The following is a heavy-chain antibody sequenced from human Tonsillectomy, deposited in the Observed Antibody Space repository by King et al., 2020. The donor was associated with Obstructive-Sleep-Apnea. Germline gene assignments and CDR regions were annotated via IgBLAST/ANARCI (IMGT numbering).Heavy chain of an antibody. CDR3: ARDLVGYCSGGSCYGYYYYGMDV. CDR1: GFTVSSNY. J-gene: IGHJ6*02. CDR2: IYSGGST. Sequence: VQLVESGGGLVQPGGSLRLSCAASGFTVSSNYMSWVRQAPGKGLEWVSVIYSGGSTYYADSVKGRFTISRHNSKNTRYLQMNSLRAEDTAGYYCARDLVGYCSGGSCYGYYYYGMDVWGQGTTVTVSS. V-gene: IGHV3-53*04. D-gene: IGHD2-15*01.